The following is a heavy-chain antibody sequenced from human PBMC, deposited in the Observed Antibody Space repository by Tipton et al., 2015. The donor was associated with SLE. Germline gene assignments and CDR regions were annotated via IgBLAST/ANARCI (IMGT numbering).Heavy chain of an antibody. CDR2: ISSSGSST. J-gene: IGHJ6*02. CDR1: GFTFSSYE. D-gene: IGHD3-10*01. CDR3: ASSYSDYGMDV. V-gene: IGHV3-48*03. Sequence: GSLRLSCAASGFTFSSYEMSWVRQAPGKGLEWVSIISSSGSSTQYADSLKGRFTISRDNAKNSLFLQMNSLRVEDTAVYYCASSYSDYGMDVWGQGTTVTVSS.